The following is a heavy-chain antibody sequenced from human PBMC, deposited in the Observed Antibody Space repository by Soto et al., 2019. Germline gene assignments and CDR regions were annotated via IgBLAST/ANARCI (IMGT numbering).Heavy chain of an antibody. V-gene: IGHV3-23*01. CDR1: GFMFRDYP. J-gene: IGHJ3*02. CDR2: TTASGGST. Sequence: VQLLESGGGFVQPGGSLRLSCVVSGFMFRDYPMGWVRQAPGKGLGWVSATTASGGSTCYADSVKGRFTISRYNSINTLYLQMNNLRVEDSAVYSCAKRSIITGGAFDMWGQGTMVTVSS. D-gene: IGHD3-3*02. CDR3: AKRSIITGGAFDM.